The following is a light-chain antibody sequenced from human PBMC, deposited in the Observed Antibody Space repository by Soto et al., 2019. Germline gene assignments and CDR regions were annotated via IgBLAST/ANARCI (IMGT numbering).Light chain of an antibody. CDR1: SSNIGAGYD. Sequence: QSVLTQPPSVSGAPGQRVTISCTGSSSNIGAGYDVHWYQQLPGTAPKLLIYGNSNRPSGVPDRFSGSKSGTSASLAITGIHAEYEADYYGQSYDSSLSGLVFGTGTKLTFL. CDR3: QSYDSSLSGLV. CDR2: GNS. J-gene: IGLJ1*01. V-gene: IGLV1-40*01.